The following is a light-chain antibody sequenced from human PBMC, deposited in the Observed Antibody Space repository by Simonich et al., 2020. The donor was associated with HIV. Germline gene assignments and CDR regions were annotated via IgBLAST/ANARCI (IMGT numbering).Light chain of an antibody. CDR2: YKSDSAK. V-gene: IGLV5-45*01. J-gene: IGLJ2*01. Sequence: QAVLTQPASLSASPGASASLTCTLRSGINVGTYRIYWYQKKPGSPPQYLLRYKSDSAKQQGSGVPSRFSGSKDASANAGILLISGLQSEDEADYYCMIWHSSAVVFGGGTKLTVL. CDR3: MIWHSSAVV. CDR1: SGINVGTYR.